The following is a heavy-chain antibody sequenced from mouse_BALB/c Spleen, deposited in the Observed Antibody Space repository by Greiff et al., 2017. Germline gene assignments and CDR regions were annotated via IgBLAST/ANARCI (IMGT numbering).Heavy chain of an antibody. V-gene: IGHV1S81*02. Sequence: QVQLQQSGAELVKPGASVKLSCKASGYTFTSYWMHWVKQRPGQGLEWIGEINPSNGRTNYNEKFKSKATLTVDKSSSTAYMQLSSLTSEDSAVYYCARSNGNYGYAMDYWGQGTSVTVSS. CDR1: GYTFTSYW. D-gene: IGHD2-1*01. CDR3: ARSNGNYGYAMDY. CDR2: INPSNGRT. J-gene: IGHJ4*01.